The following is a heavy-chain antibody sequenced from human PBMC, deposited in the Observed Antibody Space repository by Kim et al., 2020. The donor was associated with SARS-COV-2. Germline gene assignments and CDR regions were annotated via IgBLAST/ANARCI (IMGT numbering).Heavy chain of an antibody. V-gene: IGHV3-33*01. CDR3: ARGRRTSRYGYKREFDY. J-gene: IGHJ4*02. CDR2: IWYDGSNK. Sequence: GGSLRLSCAASGFTFSSYGMHWVRQAPGKGLEWVAVIWYDGSNKYYADSVKGRFTISRDNSKNTLYLQMNSLRAEDTAVYYCARGRRTSRYGYKREFDYWGQGTLVTVSS. D-gene: IGHD5-12*01. CDR1: GFTFSSYG.